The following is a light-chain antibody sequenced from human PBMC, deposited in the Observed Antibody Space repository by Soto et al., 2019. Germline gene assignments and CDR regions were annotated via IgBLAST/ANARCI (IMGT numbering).Light chain of an antibody. CDR3: HQYNSYST. Sequence: DIQMTQSPSTLSAFVGDRVTITCRASQSVNSWLAWYQQRPGKAPKLLIYDASTLESGVPSRFSGSGSGTEFTLTISSLQPDDFATYYCHQYNSYSTFGQGTRLEIK. V-gene: IGKV1-5*01. J-gene: IGKJ5*01. CDR2: DAS. CDR1: QSVNSW.